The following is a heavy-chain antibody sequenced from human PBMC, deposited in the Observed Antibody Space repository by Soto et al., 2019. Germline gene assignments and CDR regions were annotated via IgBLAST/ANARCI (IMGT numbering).Heavy chain of an antibody. CDR1: GYTFTSYY. D-gene: IGHD6-13*01. CDR3: GREGAAGDSAFSFDY. V-gene: IGHV1-46*01. CDR2: INPSGGST. J-gene: IGHJ4*02. Sequence: AASVKVSCKASGYTFTSYYMHWVRQAPGQGLEWMGIINPSGGSTRYAQKFQGRVTMTRDTSTSTVYMELSSLRSEDTAVYYCGREGAAGDSAFSFDYWGQGTLVTVSS.